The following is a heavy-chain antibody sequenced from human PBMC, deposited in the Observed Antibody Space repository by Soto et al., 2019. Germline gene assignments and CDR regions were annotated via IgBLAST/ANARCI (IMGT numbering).Heavy chain of an antibody. CDR1: GYTFTSYA. Sequence: ASVKVSCKASGYTFTSYAMHWVRQAPGQRLEWMGWINADNGNTKYSQKFQGRVTITRDTSASTAYMELSSLRSEDTAVYYCARDLDSNYYYGMDVWGQGTTVTVSS. V-gene: IGHV1-3*01. D-gene: IGHD4-4*01. CDR2: INADNGNT. CDR3: ARDLDSNYYYGMDV. J-gene: IGHJ6*02.